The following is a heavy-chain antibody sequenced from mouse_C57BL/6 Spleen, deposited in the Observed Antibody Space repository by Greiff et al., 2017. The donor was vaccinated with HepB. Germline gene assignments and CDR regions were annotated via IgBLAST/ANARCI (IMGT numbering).Heavy chain of an antibody. J-gene: IGHJ1*03. V-gene: IGHV1-69*01. D-gene: IGHD4-1*02. CDR3: ARQLGGYFDV. CDR2: IDPSDSYT. CDR1: GYTFTSYW. Sequence: VQLQQPGAELVMPGASVKLSCKASGYTFTSYWMHWVKQRPGQGLEWIGEIDPSDSYTNYNQKFKGKSTLTVDKSSSTAYMQLSSLTSEDSAVYYCARQLGGYFDVWGTGTTVTVSS.